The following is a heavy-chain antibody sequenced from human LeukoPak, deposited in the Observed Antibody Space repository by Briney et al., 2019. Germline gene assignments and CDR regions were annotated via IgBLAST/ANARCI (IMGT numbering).Heavy chain of an antibody. Sequence: ASVKVSCKASGYTFTSYDINWVRQATGQGLEWMGWMNPNSGNTGYAQKFQGRVTMTRNTSISTAYMELSSLRSEDTAVYYCARASDILTGPNWFDPWGQGTLVTDSS. CDR2: MNPNSGNT. CDR3: ARASDILTGPNWFDP. J-gene: IGHJ5*02. CDR1: GYTFTSYD. D-gene: IGHD3-9*01. V-gene: IGHV1-8*01.